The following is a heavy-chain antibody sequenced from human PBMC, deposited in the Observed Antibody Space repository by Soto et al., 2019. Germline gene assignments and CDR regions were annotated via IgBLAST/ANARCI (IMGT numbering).Heavy chain of an antibody. Sequence: QVQLQESGPGLVKPSGTLSLSCAVSGGSVSSGNWWTWVRQPPGKGLEWIGEVSPGGSANYSPSLTSRVTISVDKSNNQFSLHLVSVTAADTAVYFCARDLGYSSGWSRRGYYYYGMDVWGQGTTVTVSS. V-gene: IGHV4-4*02. J-gene: IGHJ6*01. CDR3: ARDLGYSSGWSRRGYYYYGMDV. CDR1: GGSVSSGNW. CDR2: VSPGGSA. D-gene: IGHD6-19*01.